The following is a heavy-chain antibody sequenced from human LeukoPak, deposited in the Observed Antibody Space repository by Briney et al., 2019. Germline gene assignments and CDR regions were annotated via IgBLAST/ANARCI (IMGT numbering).Heavy chain of an antibody. CDR3: ARGHLDP. CDR1: GFTFSDYC. CDR2: IMKDGNEK. V-gene: IGHV3-7*01. Sequence: GGSLRLSCAASGFTFSDYCMNWIRQAPGKELEWVARIMKDGNEKYYVESIKGRFTISRDNAKNALYLQMNGLRAEDTGVYYCARGHLDPWGQGTLVTVSS. J-gene: IGHJ5*02.